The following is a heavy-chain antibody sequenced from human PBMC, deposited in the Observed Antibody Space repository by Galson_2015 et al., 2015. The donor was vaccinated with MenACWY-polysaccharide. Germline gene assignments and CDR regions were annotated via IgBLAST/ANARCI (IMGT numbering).Heavy chain of an antibody. J-gene: IGHJ4*02. CDR1: GYSFNDNY. CDR3: ATPGGRDY. CDR2: IHPKSGGT. Sequence: SVKVSCKASGYSFNDNYIHWVRQAPGQGLEWMGWIHPKSGGTQYAQKFQGRVTMTRDTSISTSYVELSRLRPDDTAVYYCATPGGRDYWGQGTLVTVSS. V-gene: IGHV1-2*02. D-gene: IGHD4-23*01.